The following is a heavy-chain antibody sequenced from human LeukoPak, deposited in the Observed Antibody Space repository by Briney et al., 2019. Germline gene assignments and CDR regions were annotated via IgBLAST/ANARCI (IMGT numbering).Heavy chain of an antibody. V-gene: IGHV4-34*01. J-gene: IGHJ6*02. CDR2: INHSGST. CDR3: AHSSYYYYGMDV. CDR1: GGSFSGYY. Sequence: SETLSLTCAVYGGSFSGYYWSWIRQPPGKGLEWIGEINHSGSTNYNPSLKSRVTISVDTSKNQFSLKLSSVTAADTAAYYCAHSSYYYYGMDVWGQGTTVTVSS.